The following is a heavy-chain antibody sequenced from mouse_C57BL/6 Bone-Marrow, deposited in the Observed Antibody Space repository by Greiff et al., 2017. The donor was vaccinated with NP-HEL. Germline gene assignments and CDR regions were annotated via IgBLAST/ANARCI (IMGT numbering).Heavy chain of an antibody. CDR2: IHPYSGST. D-gene: IGHD3-3*01. CDR1: GYTFTSYW. CDR3: AGRGQCYAMDY. V-gene: IGHV1-64*01. Sequence: QVQLQQPGAELVKPGASVKLSCKASGYTFTSYWMHWVKQRPGQGLEWIGMIHPYSGSTNYNEKFKSKATLTVDKSSSTAYMQLSSLTSEDSAVYYSAGRGQCYAMDYWGQGTSVTVSS. J-gene: IGHJ4*01.